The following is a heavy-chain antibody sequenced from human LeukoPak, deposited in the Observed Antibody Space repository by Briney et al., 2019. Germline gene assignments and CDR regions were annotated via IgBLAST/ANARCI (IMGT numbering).Heavy chain of an antibody. J-gene: IGHJ4*02. Sequence: GGSLRLSCAVSGFTFSSYTMHWVRQAPGKGLEWVSSISSTKTYVYYADSVKGRFTISRDNAKNSLYLQMNSLRAEDTAMYYCARDHYFKIDYWGQGTLVTVSS. CDR3: ARDHYFKIDY. CDR1: GFTFSSYT. D-gene: IGHD2/OR15-2a*01. V-gene: IGHV3-21*01. CDR2: ISSTKTYV.